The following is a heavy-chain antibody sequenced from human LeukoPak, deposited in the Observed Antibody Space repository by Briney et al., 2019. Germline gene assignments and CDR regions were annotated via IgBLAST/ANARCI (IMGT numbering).Heavy chain of an antibody. CDR3: ARRPGDSSWYSDY. Sequence: GGSLRLSCAASGFTFSSYEMNWVRQAPGKGLEWVSYISSSGSTIYYADSVKGRFTISRDNAKNSLYLQVNSLRAEDTAVYYCARRPGDSSWYSDYWGQGTLVTVSS. CDR2: ISSSGSTI. V-gene: IGHV3-48*03. J-gene: IGHJ4*02. D-gene: IGHD6-13*01. CDR1: GFTFSSYE.